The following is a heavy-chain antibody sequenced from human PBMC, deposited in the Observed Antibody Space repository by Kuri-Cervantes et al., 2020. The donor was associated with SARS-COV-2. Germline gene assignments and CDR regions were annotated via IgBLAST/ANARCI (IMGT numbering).Heavy chain of an antibody. CDR2: MNPNSGNT. J-gene: IGHJ5*02. CDR1: GYTFTSYD. Sequence: ASVKVSCKASGYTFTSYDINWVRQATGQGLEWMGWMNPNSGNTGYAQKFQGRVTITRNTFISTAYMELSSLRSEDTAVYYCAKDLIMPILNDFWSGTLYSNWFDPWGQGTLVTVSS. V-gene: IGHV1-8*03. CDR3: AKDLIMPILNDFWSGTLYSNWFDP. D-gene: IGHD3-3*01.